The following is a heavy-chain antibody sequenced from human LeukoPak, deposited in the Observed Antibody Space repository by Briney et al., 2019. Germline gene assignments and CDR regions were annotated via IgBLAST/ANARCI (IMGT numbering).Heavy chain of an antibody. CDR3: ARDSGSEFDP. Sequence: PSETLSFTGAVYGGSFSGNYWSWIRQPPGKGLKWSGEINHNGSTNYNPSLKSRVTISVDTSKNQFSLKLSSVTAADTAVYYCARDSGSEFDPWGQGTLVTVSS. V-gene: IGHV4-34*01. D-gene: IGHD5-12*01. J-gene: IGHJ5*02. CDR2: INHNGST. CDR1: GGSFSGNY.